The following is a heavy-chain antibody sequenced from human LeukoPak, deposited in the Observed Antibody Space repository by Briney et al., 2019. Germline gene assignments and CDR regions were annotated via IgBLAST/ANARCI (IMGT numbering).Heavy chain of an antibody. Sequence: GASVKVSCKVSGYTLTELSMHWVRQAPGKGLEWMGGFDPEDGETIYAQKFQGRVTMTEDTSTDTAYMELSSLRSEDTAVYYCARDLLGLVPAAFDIWGQGTMVTVSS. CDR1: GYTLTELS. CDR3: ARDLLGLVPAAFDI. V-gene: IGHV1-24*01. J-gene: IGHJ3*02. D-gene: IGHD6-6*01. CDR2: FDPEDGET.